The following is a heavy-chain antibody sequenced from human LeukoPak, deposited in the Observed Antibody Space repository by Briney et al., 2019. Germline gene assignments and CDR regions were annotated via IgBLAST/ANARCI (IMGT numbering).Heavy chain of an antibody. Sequence: GGSLRLSCAASGFTFSSYEMNWVRQAPGKGLEWVSYISSSGSTIYYADSVKGRFTISRDNAKNSLYLQMNSLRAEDTALYYCARDSDSSSWYLASLWNYFDYWGQGTLVTVSS. V-gene: IGHV3-48*03. J-gene: IGHJ4*02. CDR2: ISSSGSTI. D-gene: IGHD6-13*01. CDR1: GFTFSSYE. CDR3: ARDSDSSSWYLASLWNYFDY.